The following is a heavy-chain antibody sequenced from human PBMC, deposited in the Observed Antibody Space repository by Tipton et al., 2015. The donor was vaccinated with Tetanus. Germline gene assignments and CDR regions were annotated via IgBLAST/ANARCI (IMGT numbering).Heavy chain of an antibody. CDR1: GLTFSNYW. CDR3: AKDLHWYGMDV. V-gene: IGHV3-53*01. J-gene: IGHJ6*02. Sequence: QLVQSGGDLVQPGGSLRLSCEVSGLTFSNYWMSWVRQAPGKGLEWVSTISDGGDTNYADSVKGRFTLSRDNSKNTLSLQMNSLRVEDTAVYYCAKDLHWYGMDVWGQGTKVTVSS. CDR2: ISDGGDT. D-gene: IGHD3/OR15-3a*01.